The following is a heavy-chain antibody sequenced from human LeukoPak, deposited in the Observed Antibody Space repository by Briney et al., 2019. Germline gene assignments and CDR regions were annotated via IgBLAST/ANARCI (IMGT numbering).Heavy chain of an antibody. D-gene: IGHD3-16*02. CDR3: ARHIGGGIEDMDV. Sequence: SETLSLTCTVSGGSIGTYYWSWIRQSPGKGLEWIGYIYVTGTRYNPYLQSRVTISVDRSRNQFFLKMSSVTAADTAVDYCARHIGGGIEDMDVWGKGTKVIVSS. J-gene: IGHJ6*03. CDR1: GGSIGTYY. CDR2: IYVTGT. V-gene: IGHV4-59*08.